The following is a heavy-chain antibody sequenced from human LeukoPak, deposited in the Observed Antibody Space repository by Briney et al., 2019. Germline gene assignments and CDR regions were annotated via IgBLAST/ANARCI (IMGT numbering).Heavy chain of an antibody. D-gene: IGHD6-13*01. Sequence: ASVKVSCKASGYTFTSYGISWVRQAPGQGLEWMGWISAYNGNTNYAQKLQGRVTMTTDTSTSTAYMELRSLRSDDTAVYYCARAQSKVFRYSSSWSWFDPWGQGTLVTVSS. CDR2: ISAYNGNT. CDR1: GYTFTSYG. J-gene: IGHJ5*02. CDR3: ARAQSKVFRYSSSWSWFDP. V-gene: IGHV1-18*01.